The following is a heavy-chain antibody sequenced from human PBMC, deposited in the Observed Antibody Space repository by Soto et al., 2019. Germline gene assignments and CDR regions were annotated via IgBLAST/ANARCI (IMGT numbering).Heavy chain of an antibody. J-gene: IGHJ4*02. D-gene: IGHD2-15*01. CDR2: MNAGNGNT. Sequence: AASVKVSCTASGYTFTSYSMHWVRQASGQRLEWMGWMNAGNGNTKYSQKLQGRVTITRDTSARKAYMELSSLRSEDTAVYYCARDVEMLGSGGSWPIDYWGLGTLVTVSS. CDR1: GYTFTSYS. V-gene: IGHV1-3*01. CDR3: ARDVEMLGSGGSWPIDY.